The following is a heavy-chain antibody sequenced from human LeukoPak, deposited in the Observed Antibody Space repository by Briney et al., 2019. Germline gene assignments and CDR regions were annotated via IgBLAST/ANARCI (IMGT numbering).Heavy chain of an antibody. J-gene: IGHJ3*02. CDR3: ARDLYSGHEGNAFDI. CDR2: IIPILGIA. D-gene: IGHD5-12*01. CDR1: GGTFSSYA. V-gene: IGHV1-69*04. Sequence: SVKVSCKASGGTFSSYAITWVRQAPGQGLEWMGRIIPILGIANYEQKFQGRVTIIADKSTSTAYMELSSVRSEDTGVYYCARDLYSGHEGNAFDIWGQGTMVTVSS.